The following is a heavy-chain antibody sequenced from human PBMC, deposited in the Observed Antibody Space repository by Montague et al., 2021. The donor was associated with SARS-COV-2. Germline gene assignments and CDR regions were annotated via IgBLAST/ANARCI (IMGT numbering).Heavy chain of an antibody. CDR3: ANFWRGQVLYGTLCYGMGV. D-gene: IGHD2-2*02. J-gene: IGHJ6*02. Sequence: SETLSLTCTVSGGSISSYYWSWIRQPAGRGLQWIGHISYSGSTNYNPSLKSRVTISVDTSKNHFTLRLSSVTAADTAVYYCANFWRGQVLYGTLCYGMGVWGQGTTVTVSS. V-gene: IGHV4-59*12. CDR1: GGSISSYY. CDR2: ISYSGST.